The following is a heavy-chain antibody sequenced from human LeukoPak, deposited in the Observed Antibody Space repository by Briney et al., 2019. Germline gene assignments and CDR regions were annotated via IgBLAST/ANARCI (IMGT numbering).Heavy chain of an antibody. J-gene: IGHJ4*02. D-gene: IGHD3-22*01. CDR3: ASANGYDSSGYFHY. CDR1: GFTFSRYW. CDR2: ISSDGSST. Sequence: GGSLRLSCAASGFTFSRYWMHWVRQAPGKGLVWVSRISSDGSSTGYADSVKGRFTISRDNAKNTLYLQMNSLRAEDTAVYYCASANGYDSSGYFHYWGQGTLVTVSS. V-gene: IGHV3-74*01.